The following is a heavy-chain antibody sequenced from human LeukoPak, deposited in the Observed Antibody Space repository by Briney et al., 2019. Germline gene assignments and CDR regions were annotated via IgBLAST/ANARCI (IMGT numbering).Heavy chain of an antibody. V-gene: IGHV1-18*01. Sequence: ASVKVSCKASGYTFTSYGISWVRQAPGQGLEWMGWISTYNGNTNYAQKLQGRVTMTTDTSTSTAYMELRSLRSDDTAVYYCARGREPRNSYYYYYMDVWGKGTTVTVSS. D-gene: IGHD1-14*01. CDR2: ISTYNGNT. CDR3: ARGREPRNSYYYYYMDV. J-gene: IGHJ6*03. CDR1: GYTFTSYG.